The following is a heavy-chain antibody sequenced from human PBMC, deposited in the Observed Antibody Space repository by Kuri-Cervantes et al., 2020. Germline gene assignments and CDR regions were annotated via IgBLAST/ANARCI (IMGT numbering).Heavy chain of an antibody. V-gene: IGHV4-30-4*01. Sequence: SCKASGGALSINAVSWIRQPPGKGLEWIGYIYYSGSTYHNPSLKSRVTISVDTSKNQFSLKLSSVTAADTAVYYCARDRRLEWLRPGYYYYYYGMDVWGQGTTVTVSS. CDR1: GGALSINAV. CDR3: ARDRRLEWLRPGYYYYYYGMDV. CDR2: IYYSGST. D-gene: IGHD3-3*01. J-gene: IGHJ6*02.